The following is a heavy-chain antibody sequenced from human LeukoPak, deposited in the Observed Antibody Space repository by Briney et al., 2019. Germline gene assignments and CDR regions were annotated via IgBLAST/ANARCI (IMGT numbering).Heavy chain of an antibody. J-gene: IGHJ4*02. CDR1: GFTFSDYY. CDR3: TRSTTPDYSNYVSLDY. CDR2: ISSSGSTI. D-gene: IGHD4-11*01. Sequence: GGSLRLSCAASGFTFSDYYMSWIRQAPGKGLEWVSYISSSGSTIYYADSVKGRFTISRDNAKNSLYLQMNSLRAEDTAVYYCTRSTTPDYSNYVSLDYWGQGTLVTVSS. V-gene: IGHV3-11*01.